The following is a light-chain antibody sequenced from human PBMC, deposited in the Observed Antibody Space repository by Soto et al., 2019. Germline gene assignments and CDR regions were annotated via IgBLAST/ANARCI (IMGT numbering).Light chain of an antibody. Sequence: QSALTQPASVSGSPGQSITISCTGTSSDVGTYNLVSWYQQHPGKAPKLMIYEVDKWPSGVSNRFSGSKSGNRASLTISGLQAEDEADYYCCSYASTITWVFGGGTKLTVL. CDR3: CSYASTITWV. CDR2: EVD. V-gene: IGLV2-23*02. J-gene: IGLJ3*02. CDR1: SSDVGTYNL.